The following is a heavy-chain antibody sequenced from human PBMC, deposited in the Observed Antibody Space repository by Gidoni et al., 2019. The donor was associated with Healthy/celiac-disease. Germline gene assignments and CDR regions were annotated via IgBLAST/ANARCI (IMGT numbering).Heavy chain of an antibody. V-gene: IGHV1-69*01. CDR2: IITIIGTA. CDR3: ARAGPTARVYRWEPPGY. D-gene: IGHD1-26*01. CDR1: GGTFSSYA. Sequence: QVQLVQSGAEVKKPGSSVQVSCHASGGTFSSYAISWVRRAPGQGREWMGGIITIIGTANYAQKCQGRVTITADESTSTAYMELSSLRSEDTAVYYCARAGPTARVYRWEPPGYWGQGTLVTVSS. J-gene: IGHJ4*02.